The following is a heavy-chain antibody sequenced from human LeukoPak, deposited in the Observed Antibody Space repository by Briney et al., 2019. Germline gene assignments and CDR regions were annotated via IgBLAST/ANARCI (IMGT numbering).Heavy chain of an antibody. CDR2: IITDGSMT. CDR1: GFTFSDYW. Sequence: GGSLRLSCAASGFTFSDYWMHWVRQVPGKGLVWVSRIITDGSMTHYADSVKGRFTISRDNSNNTLFLQMNSLRAEDTAVYYCAKVRTGHYFDYWGQGTLVTVSS. J-gene: IGHJ4*02. D-gene: IGHD1-1*01. CDR3: AKVRTGHYFDY. V-gene: IGHV3-74*01.